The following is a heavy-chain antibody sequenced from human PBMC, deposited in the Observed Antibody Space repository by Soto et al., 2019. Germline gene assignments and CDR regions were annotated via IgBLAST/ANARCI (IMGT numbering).Heavy chain of an antibody. Sequence: GASVKVSCKASGYTFTSYYMHWVRQAPGQGLEWMGIINPSGGSTSYAQKFQGRVTMTRDTSTSTVYMELSSLRSEDTAVHYCARLSIGAVGATSYAFDIWGQGTMVTVSS. V-gene: IGHV1-46*01. J-gene: IGHJ3*02. CDR2: INPSGGST. CDR1: GYTFTSYY. CDR3: ARLSIGAVGATSYAFDI. D-gene: IGHD1-26*01.